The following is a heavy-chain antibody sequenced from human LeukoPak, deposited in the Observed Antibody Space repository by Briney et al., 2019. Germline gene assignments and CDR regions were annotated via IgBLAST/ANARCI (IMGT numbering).Heavy chain of an antibody. J-gene: IGHJ4*02. CDR1: GFTFSSYA. V-gene: IGHV3-30-3*01. D-gene: IGHD4-23*01. Sequence: PGGSLRLSCAASGFTFSSYAMHWVRQAPGKGLEWVAVISYDGSNKYYADSVKGRFTISRDNSKDPLYLQMNSLRAEDTAVYYCASQTTVVTPCYWGQGTLVTVSS. CDR2: ISYDGSNK. CDR3: ASQTTVVTPCY.